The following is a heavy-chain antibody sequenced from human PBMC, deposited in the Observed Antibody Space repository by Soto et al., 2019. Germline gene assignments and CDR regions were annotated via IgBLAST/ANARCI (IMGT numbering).Heavy chain of an antibody. D-gene: IGHD5-18*01. CDR1: GFTFSTYA. V-gene: IGHV3-23*01. J-gene: IGHJ4*02. CDR2: ISGSDGNT. Sequence: GGSLRLSCAASGFTFSTYAMSWVRQAPGKGLEWVSCISGSDGNTYYADSVKGRFTISRDYSKNTLYLQMSSLRAEDTALYYCAKASGYTYGYPLDDWGRGTLVTVSS. CDR3: AKASGYTYGYPLDD.